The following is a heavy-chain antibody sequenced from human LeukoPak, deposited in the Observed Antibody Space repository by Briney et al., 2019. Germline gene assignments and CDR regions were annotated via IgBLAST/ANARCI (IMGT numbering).Heavy chain of an antibody. Sequence: PRASVKVSCQASGYTFTSYAMNWVRQAPGQGLEWMGWINTNTGNLTYAQGFTGRFVFSLDTSVSTAYLQISSLKAEDTAVYYCARDSSSWPDYWGQGTLVTVSS. D-gene: IGHD6-13*01. CDR1: GYTFTSYA. CDR2: INTNTGNL. J-gene: IGHJ4*02. CDR3: ARDSSSWPDY. V-gene: IGHV7-4-1*02.